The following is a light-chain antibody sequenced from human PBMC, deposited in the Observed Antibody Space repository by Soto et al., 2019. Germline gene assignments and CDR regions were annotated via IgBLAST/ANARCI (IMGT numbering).Light chain of an antibody. CDR2: EVS. Sequence: QSALTQPASVSGSPGQSITISCTGTSSDVGAYDFVSWYQQDPDKAPKLMIYEVSNRPSGVSNRFSGSKSVNTATLTISGLQAEDEADYYCSSYTSSSTRVFGTGTKVTVL. CDR3: SSYTSSSTRV. J-gene: IGLJ1*01. V-gene: IGLV2-14*03. CDR1: SSDVGAYDF.